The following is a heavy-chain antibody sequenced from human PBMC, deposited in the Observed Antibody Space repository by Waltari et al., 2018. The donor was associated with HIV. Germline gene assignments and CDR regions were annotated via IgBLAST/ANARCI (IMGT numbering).Heavy chain of an antibody. CDR2: ISENGDYI. D-gene: IGHD2-15*01. J-gene: IGHJ4*02. CDR3: ARDPLGFCSGGSCHWDY. CDR1: GFTFNNYT. Sequence: EVQLVQSGGGLVKPGGSLTLSCAASGFTFNNYTMNWVRQAPGKGLEWVSSISENGDYIYYADWMRGRFTISRDDVGKSLFLHMYSLRVDDSAVYYCARDPLGFCSGGSCHWDYWGQGSLVTVSS. V-gene: IGHV3-21*01.